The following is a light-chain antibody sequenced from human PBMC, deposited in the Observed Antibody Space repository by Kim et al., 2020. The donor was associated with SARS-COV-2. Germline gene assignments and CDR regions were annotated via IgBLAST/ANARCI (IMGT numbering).Light chain of an antibody. V-gene: IGLV2-14*03. Sequence: QSALTQPASVSGSPGQSITISCTGTSSDIGAYNYVSWYQQHPGKAPRLIIYDVSKRPSGVSDRFSGSKSGNTASLTISGLQAEDEADYYCSSYRNNRVFGGGTQLTVL. J-gene: IGLJ3*02. CDR2: DVS. CDR3: SSYRNNRV. CDR1: SSDIGAYNY.